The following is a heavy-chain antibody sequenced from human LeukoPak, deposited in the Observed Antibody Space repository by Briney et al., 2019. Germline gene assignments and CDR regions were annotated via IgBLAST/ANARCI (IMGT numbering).Heavy chain of an antibody. Sequence: GGSLRLSCAASGFTFSNAWMSWVRQAPGKGLEWVGRIKSKTDGGTTDYAAPVKGRFTISRDDSKNTLYLQMNSQKTEDTAVYYCTTDHSGYYYSIDYWGQGTLVTVSS. CDR2: IKSKTDGGTT. D-gene: IGHD3-22*01. J-gene: IGHJ4*02. CDR3: TTDHSGYYYSIDY. V-gene: IGHV3-15*01. CDR1: GFTFSNAW.